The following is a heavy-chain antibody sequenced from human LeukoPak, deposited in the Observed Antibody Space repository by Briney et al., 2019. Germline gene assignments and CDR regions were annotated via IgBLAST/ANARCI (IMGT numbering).Heavy chain of an antibody. V-gene: IGHV3-7*02. Sequence: GGSVRLSCVASGFIFSNYWMSWVRQPPGKGLEWVANIKQDGSEVHNVDSVKRRFTISRDNAKNSLFLQMNSPRAEDTAVYYCARGQAVGTDDWYFDLWGRGTLVTVSS. CDR3: ARGQAVGTDDWYFDL. CDR1: GFIFSNYW. D-gene: IGHD6-19*01. J-gene: IGHJ2*01. CDR2: IKQDGSEV.